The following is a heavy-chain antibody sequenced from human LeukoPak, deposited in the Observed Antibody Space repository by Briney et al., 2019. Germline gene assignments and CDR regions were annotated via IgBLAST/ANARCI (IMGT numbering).Heavy chain of an antibody. CDR3: ARSRYCSGGSCYYPDY. Sequence: ASVKVSCKASGYTFTGYYMHWVRQAPGHGLEWMGIINPSGGSTSYAQKFQGRVTMTRDTSTNTVYMELSSLRSEDTAVYYCARSRYCSGGSCYYPDYWGQGTLVTVSS. D-gene: IGHD2-15*01. V-gene: IGHV1-46*01. CDR1: GYTFTGYY. J-gene: IGHJ4*02. CDR2: INPSGGST.